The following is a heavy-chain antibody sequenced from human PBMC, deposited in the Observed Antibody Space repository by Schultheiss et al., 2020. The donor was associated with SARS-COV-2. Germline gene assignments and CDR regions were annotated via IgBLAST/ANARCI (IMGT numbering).Heavy chain of an antibody. D-gene: IGHD3-3*01. J-gene: IGHJ5*02. CDR2: IYYSGST. Sequence: SETLSLTCAVYGGSFSGYYWSWIRQPPGKGLEWIGYIYYSGSTNYNPSLKSRVTMSVDTSKNQFSLKLSSVTAADTAVYYCARRITIFLLLSWFDPWGQGTLVTVSS. V-gene: IGHV4-34*09. CDR3: ARRITIFLLLSWFDP. CDR1: GGSFSGYY.